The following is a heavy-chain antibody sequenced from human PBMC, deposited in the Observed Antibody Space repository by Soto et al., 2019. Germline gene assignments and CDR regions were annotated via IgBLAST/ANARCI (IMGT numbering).Heavy chain of an antibody. Sequence: EVQLVESGGGLVQPGGSLRLSCAASGFTFSSYWMHWVRQAPGKGLVWVSRINSDGSSTSYADSVKGRFTISRDNAKNTLYLQMNRLRAEDKAVYYGARPCSGGSCFDYWGQGTLVTVSS. J-gene: IGHJ4*02. CDR1: GFTFSSYW. V-gene: IGHV3-74*01. CDR2: INSDGSST. D-gene: IGHD2-15*01. CDR3: ARPCSGGSCFDY.